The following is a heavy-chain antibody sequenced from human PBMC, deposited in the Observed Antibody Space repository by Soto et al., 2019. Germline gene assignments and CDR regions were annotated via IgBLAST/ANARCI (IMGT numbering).Heavy chain of an antibody. J-gene: IGHJ4*02. V-gene: IGHV3-23*01. CDR3: AKDYGFLVGAPDY. CDR1: GFTFSSYA. CDR2: ISGSGGST. D-gene: IGHD1-26*01. Sequence: PGGSLRLSCAASGFTFSSYAMSWVRQAPGKGLEWVSAISGSGGSTYYGDSVKGRFTISRDNSKNTLYLQMNSLRAEDTAVYYCAKDYGFLVGAPDYWGQGTLVTVSS.